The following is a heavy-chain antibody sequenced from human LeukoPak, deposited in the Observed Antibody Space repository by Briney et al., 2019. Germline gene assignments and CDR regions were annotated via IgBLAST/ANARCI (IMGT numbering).Heavy chain of an antibody. CDR1: GYSFTSYY. Sequence: ASVKVSCKASGYSFTSYYLHWVRQAPGQGLEWMGIINPSGGSTSYAQKFQGRVTMTTDTSTSTAYMELRSLRSDDTAVYYCAQEHLGYWGQGTLVTVSS. V-gene: IGHV1-46*01. J-gene: IGHJ4*02. CDR3: AQEHLGY. CDR2: INPSGGST. D-gene: IGHD7-27*01.